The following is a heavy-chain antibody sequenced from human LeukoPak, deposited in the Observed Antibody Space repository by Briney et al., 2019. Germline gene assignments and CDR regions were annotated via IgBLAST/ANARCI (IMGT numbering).Heavy chain of an antibody. D-gene: IGHD4-17*01. CDR3: ARAKTNDYGDYRPQFDP. V-gene: IGHV1-24*01. Sequence: GASVKVSCTVSGHTLTELSMHWVRQAPGKGLEWMGGSDPEDGEIVYAQNFQGRVTMTEDTSTDTAYMELSSLRSEDTAVYYCARAKTNDYGDYRPQFDPWGQGTLVTVSS. CDR1: GHTLTELS. J-gene: IGHJ5*02. CDR2: SDPEDGEI.